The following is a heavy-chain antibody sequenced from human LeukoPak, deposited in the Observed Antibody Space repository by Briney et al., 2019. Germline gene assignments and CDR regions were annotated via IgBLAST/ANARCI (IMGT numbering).Heavy chain of an antibody. CDR2: IYHSGST. Sequence: PSETLSLTCAVSGGSISSGGYSWSWIRQPPGKGLEWIGYIYHSGSTYYNPSLKSRVTISADRSTNQFSLKLSSVTAADTAVYYCARSMVRGEGAFDIWGQGTMVTVSS. V-gene: IGHV4-30-2*01. J-gene: IGHJ3*02. D-gene: IGHD3-10*01. CDR3: ARSMVRGEGAFDI. CDR1: GGSISSGGYS.